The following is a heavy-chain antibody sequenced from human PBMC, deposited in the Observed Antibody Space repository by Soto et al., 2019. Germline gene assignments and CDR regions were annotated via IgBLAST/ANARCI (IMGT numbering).Heavy chain of an antibody. CDR3: TASIVVVTAPSDY. CDR2: IKRKTDDGTT. D-gene: IGHD2-21*02. Sequence: SVSNAWMNWVRQAPGKGLEWVGRIKRKTDDGTTDYAAPVKGRFTISREDSKNTLDLQMNSLKTEDTAVYYCTASIVVVTAPSDYWGQGTLVSVSS. CDR1: SVSNAW. J-gene: IGHJ4*02. V-gene: IGHV3-15*07.